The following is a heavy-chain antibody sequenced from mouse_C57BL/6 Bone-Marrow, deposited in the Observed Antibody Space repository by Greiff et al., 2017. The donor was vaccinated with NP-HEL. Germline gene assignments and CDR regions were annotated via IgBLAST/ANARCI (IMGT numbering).Heavy chain of an antibody. CDR1: GYTFTDYY. D-gene: IGHD3-1*01. CDR3: ARRPKRATIYYAMDY. Sequence: EVQLQESGPVLVKPGASVKMSCKASGYTFTDYYMNWVKQSHGKSLEWIGVINPYNGGTSYNQKFKGKATLTVDKSSSTAYMELNSLTSEDSAVYYCARRPKRATIYYAMDYWGQGTSVTVSS. V-gene: IGHV1-19*01. CDR2: INPYNGGT. J-gene: IGHJ4*01.